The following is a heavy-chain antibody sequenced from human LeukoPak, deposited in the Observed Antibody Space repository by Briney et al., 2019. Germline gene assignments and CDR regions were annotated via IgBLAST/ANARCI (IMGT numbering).Heavy chain of an antibody. CDR2: INPNSGGT. Sequence: ASVKVSCKASGYTFTGYFMHWVRQAPGQGLEWMGWINPNSGGTNYAQKFQGRVTMTRDTSISTAYMELSRLKSDETAVYYCARGTYMVRGVSPFDYWGQGTLVTVSS. J-gene: IGHJ4*02. V-gene: IGHV1-2*02. CDR3: ARGTYMVRGVSPFDY. CDR1: GYTFTGYF. D-gene: IGHD3-10*01.